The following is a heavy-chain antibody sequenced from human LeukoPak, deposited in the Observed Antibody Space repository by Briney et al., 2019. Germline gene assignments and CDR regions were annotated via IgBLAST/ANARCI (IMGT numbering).Heavy chain of an antibody. J-gene: IGHJ5*02. D-gene: IGHD4-23*01. CDR3: AREDYGGNSGS. V-gene: IGHV3-74*01. Sequence: PGGSLRLSCAASGFTFSSYWMHWVRQAPGKGLVWVSRINSDGSSTNYADSVKGRVTISRDNAKNTLYLQMNSLRAEDTAVYYCAREDYGGNSGSWGQGTLVTVSS. CDR2: INSDGSST. CDR1: GFTFSSYW.